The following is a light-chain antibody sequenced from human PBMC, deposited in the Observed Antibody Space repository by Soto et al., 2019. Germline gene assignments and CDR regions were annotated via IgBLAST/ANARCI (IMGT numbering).Light chain of an antibody. Sequence: EIVLTQSPGTLSLSPGERATLSCRTSQTVSSTYFAWYQQKRGQAPRLLIYGTSNRATGIPDRFSGSGSGTDFTLTLSRLEPEDFAVYHCQLYGSSPLYSFAQGTELEIK. CDR3: QLYGSSPLYS. V-gene: IGKV3-20*01. CDR2: GTS. CDR1: QTVSSTY. J-gene: IGKJ2*01.